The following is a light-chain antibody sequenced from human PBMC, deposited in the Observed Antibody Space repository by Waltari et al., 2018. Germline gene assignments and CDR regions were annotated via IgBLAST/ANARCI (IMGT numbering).Light chain of an antibody. J-gene: IGKJ5*01. CDR1: QDISNY. CDR2: EAS. Sequence: DIQMTQSPSSLSASVGDRVTITCQASQDISNYLNWYQQKPGKAPNLLIYEASNLETGGPSRFSGSGSGTDFTFTISSLQPEDIATYYCQQYDNLPITFGQGTRLEIK. V-gene: IGKV1-33*01. CDR3: QQYDNLPIT.